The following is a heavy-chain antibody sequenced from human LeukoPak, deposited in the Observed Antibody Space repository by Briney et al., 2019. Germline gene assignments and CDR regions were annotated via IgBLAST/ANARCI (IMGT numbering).Heavy chain of an antibody. Sequence: SVKVSCKASGGTFSSYAISWVRQAPGQGLEWMGGIIPIFGTANYAQKFQGRVTITADESTSTAYMELSSLRFEDTAVYYCRVARLRVGFDYWGQGTLVTVSS. V-gene: IGHV1-69*13. CDR2: IIPIFGTA. D-gene: IGHD5-12*01. CDR3: RVARLRVGFDY. CDR1: GGTFSSYA. J-gene: IGHJ4*02.